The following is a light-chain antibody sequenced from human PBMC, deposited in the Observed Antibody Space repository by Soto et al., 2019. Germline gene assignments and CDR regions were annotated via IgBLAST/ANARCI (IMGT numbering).Light chain of an antibody. CDR3: QQYNGYSTWT. Sequence: IKMTQSPSNLSASAVEGVPITCRASQSLSSWLAWYQQKPGKAPKLLIYDASSLESGVPSRFSGSGSGTEFTLTISSLQPDDFATYYCQQYNGYSTWTFGQGTKVDIK. CDR2: DAS. J-gene: IGKJ1*01. CDR1: QSLSSW. V-gene: IGKV1-5*01.